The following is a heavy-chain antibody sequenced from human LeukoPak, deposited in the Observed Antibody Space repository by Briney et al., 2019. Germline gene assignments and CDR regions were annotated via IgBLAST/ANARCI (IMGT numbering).Heavy chain of an antibody. CDR2: ISSSSPYT. Sequence: GGSLRLSCAASGFTFSDYYMSWIRQAPGKGLEWVSYISSSSPYTSYADSVKGRFTISRDNAKNSLFLEMSSLRADDTAVYFCARDVEGGTFDIWGQGTTVTVSS. CDR3: ARDVEGGTFDI. CDR1: GFTFSDYY. D-gene: IGHD3-16*01. J-gene: IGHJ3*02. V-gene: IGHV3-11*05.